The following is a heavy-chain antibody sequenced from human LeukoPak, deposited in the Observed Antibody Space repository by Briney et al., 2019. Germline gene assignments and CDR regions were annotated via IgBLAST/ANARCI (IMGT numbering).Heavy chain of an antibody. D-gene: IGHD3-3*01. Sequence: SETLSLTCTVSGGSISSSSYYWGWIRQPPGKGLEWIGSIYYSGSTYYNPSLKSRVTISADTSKNQFSLKLSSVTAADTAVYYCAREIFGVVKGWFDPWGQGTLVTVSS. CDR3: AREIFGVVKGWFDP. CDR1: GGSISSSSYY. CDR2: IYYSGST. V-gene: IGHV4-39*01. J-gene: IGHJ5*02.